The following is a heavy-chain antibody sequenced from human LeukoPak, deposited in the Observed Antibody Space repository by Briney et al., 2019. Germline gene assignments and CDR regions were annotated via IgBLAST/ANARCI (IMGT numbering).Heavy chain of an antibody. D-gene: IGHD3-3*01. CDR1: GFTFSSYA. CDR3: ARDRGYYDFSDFDY. V-gene: IGHV3-7*01. J-gene: IGHJ4*02. CDR2: IKQDGSEK. Sequence: GGSLRLSCAASGFTFSSYAMSWVRQAPGKGLEWVANIKQDGSEKYYVDSVKGRFTISRDNAKNSLYLQMNSLRAEDAAVYYCARDRGYYDFSDFDYWGQGTLVTVSS.